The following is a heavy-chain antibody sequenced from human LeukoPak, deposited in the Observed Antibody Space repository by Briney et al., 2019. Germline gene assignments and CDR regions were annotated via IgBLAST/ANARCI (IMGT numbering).Heavy chain of an antibody. CDR2: IAGGGGYI. CDR3: AKFRLSNYDILTGYYYYFDY. D-gene: IGHD3-9*01. CDR1: GFTFSSYS. J-gene: IGHJ4*02. V-gene: IGHV3-21*01. Sequence: PGGSLRLSCAASGFTFSSYSMIWVRQAQGKGLEWVSSIAGGGGYIYYADSVKGRFTISRDNAKNSLYLQMNSLRAEDTAVYYCAKFRLSNYDILTGYYYYFDYWGQGTLVTVSS.